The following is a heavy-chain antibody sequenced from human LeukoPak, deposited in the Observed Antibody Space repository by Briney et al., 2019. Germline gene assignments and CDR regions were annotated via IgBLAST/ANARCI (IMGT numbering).Heavy chain of an antibody. J-gene: IGHJ6*02. CDR3: ARWNSGFGDATTNYGLDV. D-gene: IGHD3-10*01. Sequence: PSETLSLTCAVYGGSFSGYYWTWIRQTPGKGLEWIGEMNPSGSTNYNPSLKSRVTISVDTSKNQFSLKLTSVTAADTAVYYCARWNSGFGDATTNYGLDVWGQGTTVTVSS. CDR1: GGSFSGYY. V-gene: IGHV4-34*01. CDR2: MNPSGST.